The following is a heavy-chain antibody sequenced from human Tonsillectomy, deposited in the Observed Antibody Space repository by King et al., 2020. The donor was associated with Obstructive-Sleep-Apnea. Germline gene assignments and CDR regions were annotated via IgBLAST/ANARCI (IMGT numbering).Heavy chain of an antibody. D-gene: IGHD5-24*01. J-gene: IGHJ4*02. CDR3: GREGRWLQFRGDDY. V-gene: IGHV4-39*07. CDR2: VYYSGST. CDR1: GGAISSSNYY. Sequence: VQLQESGPGLVKPSETMSLTCNVSGGAISSSNYYWGWIRQPPGKGLEWIGSVYYSGSTHYNPSLKIRGTISLDTSKNQFSLKLSAVTAADTAVYYCGREGRWLQFRGDDYWGQGTLVTVSS.